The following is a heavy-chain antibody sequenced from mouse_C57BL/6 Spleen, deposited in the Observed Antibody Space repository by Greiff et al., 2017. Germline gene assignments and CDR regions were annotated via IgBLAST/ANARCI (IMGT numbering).Heavy chain of an antibody. CDR3: ARGADGYYAAY. CDR2: IDPSDSYT. CDR1: GYTFTSYW. Sequence: QVQLQQPGAELVRPGTSVKLSCKASGYTFTSYWMHWVKQRPGQGLEWIGVIDPSDSYTNYNQNVKGKATLTVEPSSSTAYMQLSSLTSEDSAVYYCARGADGYYAAYWGQGTLVTVSA. J-gene: IGHJ3*01. V-gene: IGHV1-59*01. D-gene: IGHD2-3*01.